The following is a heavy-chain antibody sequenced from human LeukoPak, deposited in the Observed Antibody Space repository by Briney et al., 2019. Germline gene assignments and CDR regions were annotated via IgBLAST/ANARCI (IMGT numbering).Heavy chain of an antibody. Sequence: TGGSLRLSCAASGYTFNSFAMGWARQAPGKGLEWVSSISGSGDETHYAESVKGRFTISRDSSKNTLYLQMNSLRADDTAVYHCAVRPVITVRGPFDFWGQGTLVTVSS. V-gene: IGHV3-23*01. J-gene: IGHJ4*02. D-gene: IGHD6-19*01. CDR1: GYTFNSFA. CDR3: AVRPVITVRGPFDF. CDR2: ISGSGDET.